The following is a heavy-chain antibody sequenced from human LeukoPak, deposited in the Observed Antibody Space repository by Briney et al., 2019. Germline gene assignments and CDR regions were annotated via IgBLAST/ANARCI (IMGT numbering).Heavy chain of an antibody. Sequence: GGSLRLSCAASGFTFSSCWMHWDRQAPGKGLVWVSRINSDGSSTSYADSVKGRFTISRDNAKNTLYLQMNSLRAEDTAVYYCARKESGSGYYRAFDYWGQGTLVTVSS. V-gene: IGHV3-74*01. D-gene: IGHD3-3*01. CDR2: INSDGSST. CDR3: ARKESGSGYYRAFDY. J-gene: IGHJ4*02. CDR1: GFTFSSCW.